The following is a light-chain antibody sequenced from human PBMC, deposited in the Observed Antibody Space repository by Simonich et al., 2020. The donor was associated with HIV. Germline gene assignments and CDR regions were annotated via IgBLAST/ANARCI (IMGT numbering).Light chain of an antibody. CDR3: QQRSNWPLT. Sequence: EIVLTQPPGTLSLSPGERATLSCRASQSVTSNYLAWFQHKPGLAPRLLIYGASTRATGIPDRFSGSGSGTDFTLTISSLEPEDFAVYYCQQRSNWPLTFGGGTKVEIK. J-gene: IGKJ4*01. V-gene: IGKV3D-20*02. CDR1: QSVTSNY. CDR2: GAS.